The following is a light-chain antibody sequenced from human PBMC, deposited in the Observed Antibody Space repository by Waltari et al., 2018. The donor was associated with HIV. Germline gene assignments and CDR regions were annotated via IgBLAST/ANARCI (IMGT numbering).Light chain of an antibody. CDR1: GSDVGGYNY. Sequence: QSALTQPASVSGSPGQSITISCTGTGSDVGGYNYVSWYQQRPGEAPKLLIYEVRNRPSGISNRFSGAKSGNTASLTISGLQAEDEADYYCSSYTDTTTLGVVFGGGTKLTVL. V-gene: IGLV2-14*01. J-gene: IGLJ2*01. CDR3: SSYTDTTTLGVV. CDR2: EVR.